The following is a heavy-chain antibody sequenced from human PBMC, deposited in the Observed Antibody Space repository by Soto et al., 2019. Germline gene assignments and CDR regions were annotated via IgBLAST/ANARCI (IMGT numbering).Heavy chain of an antibody. V-gene: IGHV1-69*06. CDR1: GGTFSSYA. Sequence: QVQLVQSGAEVKKPGSSVKVSCKASGGTFSSYAISCVRQAPGQGLEWMGGIIPIFGTANYAQKFQGRVTITADKSTSTAYMELSSLGSEDTAVYCCARVIQAGKLDWFDPWGQGTLVTVSS. D-gene: IGHD6-19*01. J-gene: IGHJ5*02. CDR2: IIPIFGTA. CDR3: ARVIQAGKLDWFDP.